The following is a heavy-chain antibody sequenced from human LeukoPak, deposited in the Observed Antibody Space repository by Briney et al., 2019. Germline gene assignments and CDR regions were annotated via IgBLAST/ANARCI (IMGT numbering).Heavy chain of an antibody. D-gene: IGHD3-3*01. J-gene: IGHJ4*02. V-gene: IGHV3-23*01. CDR2: LSGGYGNT. CDR3: ASSSDFGVVIRPYYFDY. Sequence: GGSLRLSYAASGFTFSDYAMNWVRQAPGKGLEWVSSLSGGYGNTYYADSVKGRFTISRDNAKNSLYLQMNSLRAEDTAVYYCASSSDFGVVIRPYYFDYWGQGTLVTVSS. CDR1: GFTFSDYA.